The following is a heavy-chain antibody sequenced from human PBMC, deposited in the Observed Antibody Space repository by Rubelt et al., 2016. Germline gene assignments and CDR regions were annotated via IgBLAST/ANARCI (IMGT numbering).Heavy chain of an antibody. D-gene: IGHD2/OR15-2a*01. Sequence: QVQLQQWGAGLLKPSETLSLTCAVYGGSFSGYNWSWIRQSPGKGLEWIGEIHHSGATNYNPSLKSRVTMPGNTSKNQFSLRWARGTPAETAVYFCARGNRVSMIVTIISDWFDPWGQGTPVTVS. CDR2: IHHSGAT. V-gene: IGHV4-34*01. J-gene: IGHJ5*02. CDR1: GGSFSGYN. CDR3: ARGNRVSMIVTIISDWFDP.